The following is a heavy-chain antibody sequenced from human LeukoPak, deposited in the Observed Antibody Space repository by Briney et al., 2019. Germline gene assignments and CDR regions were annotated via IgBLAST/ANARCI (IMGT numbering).Heavy chain of an antibody. V-gene: IGHV3-74*01. CDR1: GFTFSSYW. Sequence: GGSLRLSCAASGFTFSSYWMHWVRQAPGKGLVWVSRINSDGSSTSSADSVKGRFTISRDNAKNTLYLQMNSLRAEDTAVYYCAREYSLLWFGELSGPMDVWGKGTTVTISS. CDR3: AREYSLLWFGELSGPMDV. J-gene: IGHJ6*03. D-gene: IGHD3-10*01. CDR2: INSDGSST.